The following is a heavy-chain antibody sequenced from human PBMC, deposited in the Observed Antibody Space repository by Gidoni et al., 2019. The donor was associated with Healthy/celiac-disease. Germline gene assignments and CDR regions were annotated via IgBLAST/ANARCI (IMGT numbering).Heavy chain of an antibody. CDR2: INHSGST. CDR1: GGSFTGSY. CDR3: ARGPQYYDYVWGSYRWADWFDP. J-gene: IGHJ5*02. D-gene: IGHD3-16*02. V-gene: IGHV4-34*01. Sequence: QLQLHRWGAGLLNLSDTLPPTSAASGGSFTGSYWSWPRQPPGTGLEWIGEINHSGSTNYNPSLKSRGTISVDTSKNQFSLKLSSVTAADTAVYYCARGPQYYDYVWGSYRWADWFDPWGQGTLVTVSS.